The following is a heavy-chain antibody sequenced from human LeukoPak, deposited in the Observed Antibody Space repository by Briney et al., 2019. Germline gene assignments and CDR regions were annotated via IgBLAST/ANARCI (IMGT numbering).Heavy chain of an antibody. CDR1: GFTFSSYG. CDR3: AKSLDTGTTLPIDY. V-gene: IGHV3-30*02. D-gene: IGHD1-7*01. Sequence: PGGSLRLSCAASGFTFSSYGMHWVRQAPGKGLEWVAFIRYDGSNKYYADSVKGRFTISRDNSKNTLYLQMNSLRAEDTAVYYCAKSLDTGTTLPIDYWGQGTLVTVSS. J-gene: IGHJ4*02. CDR2: IRYDGSNK.